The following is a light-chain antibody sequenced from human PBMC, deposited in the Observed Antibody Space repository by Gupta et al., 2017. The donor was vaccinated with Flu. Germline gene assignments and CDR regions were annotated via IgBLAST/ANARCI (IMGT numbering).Light chain of an antibody. CDR1: SSDIGGYNF. CDR3: SASSSTLALV. V-gene: IGLV2-14*01. J-gene: IGLJ2*01. CDR2: EVN. Sequence: SITISCIGSSSDIGGYNFVYWYHQHPGKAHKLVIYEVNNRPAGIADRFSGSKSGTTASLTISGLKPEDEADYYCSASSSTLALVFGGGTKLTVL.